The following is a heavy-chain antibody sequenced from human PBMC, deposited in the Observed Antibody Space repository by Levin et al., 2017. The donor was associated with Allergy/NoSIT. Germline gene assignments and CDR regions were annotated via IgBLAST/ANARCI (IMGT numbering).Heavy chain of an antibody. D-gene: IGHD3-16*01. V-gene: IGHV1-69*13. J-gene: IGHJ5*02. CDR2: IIPIFGTA. Sequence: EASVKVSCKASGGTFSSYAISWVRQAPGQGLEWMGGIIPIFGTANYAQKFQGRVTITADESTSTAYMELSSLRSEDTAVYYCARVPKPSFDDYIWGTVYWFDPWGQGTLVTVSS. CDR3: ARVPKPSFDDYIWGTVYWFDP. CDR1: GGTFSSYA.